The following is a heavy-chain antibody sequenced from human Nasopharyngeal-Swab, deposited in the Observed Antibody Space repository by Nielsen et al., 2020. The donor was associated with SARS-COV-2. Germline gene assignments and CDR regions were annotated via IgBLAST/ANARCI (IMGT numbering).Heavy chain of an antibody. CDR2: IYYSGST. V-gene: IGHV4-59*01. Sequence: SETLSLTCTVSGGSISSYYWSWIRQPPGKGLEWIGYIYYSGSTNYNPSLKSRVTISVDTSKNQFSLKLSSVTAADTAVYYCAREGGYCSGGSCYYTDAFDILGQVTMVTVSS. J-gene: IGHJ3*02. CDR3: AREGGYCSGGSCYYTDAFDI. D-gene: IGHD2-15*01. CDR1: GGSISSYY.